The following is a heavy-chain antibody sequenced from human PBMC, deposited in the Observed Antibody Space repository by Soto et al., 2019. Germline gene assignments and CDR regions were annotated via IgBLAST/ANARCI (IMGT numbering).Heavy chain of an antibody. CDR3: ARVGGGADVWFDP. V-gene: IGHV1-3*01. D-gene: IGHD2-15*01. J-gene: IGHJ5*02. Sequence: QVPLVQSGAEVKKPGASVKVSCKASGYTFTSYAMHWVRQAPGQRLEWMGWINAGNGNTKYSQKFQGRVTITRDTSASTAYMELSSLRSEDTAVYYCARVGGGADVWFDPWGQGTLVTVSS. CDR2: INAGNGNT. CDR1: GYTFTSYA.